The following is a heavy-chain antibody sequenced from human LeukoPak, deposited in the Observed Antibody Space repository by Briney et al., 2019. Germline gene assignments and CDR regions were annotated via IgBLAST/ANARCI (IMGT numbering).Heavy chain of an antibody. CDR3: AKDSDYGDYAYMDV. J-gene: IGHJ6*03. CDR2: VSGSGGST. CDR1: GFTFSSDA. D-gene: IGHD4-17*01. V-gene: IGHV3-23*01. Sequence: GGSLRLSCAASGFTFSSDAMSWVRQAPGKGLEWVSAVSGSGGSTNYADSVKGRFTISRDNSKNTLHLQMNSLRAEDTAAYYCAKDSDYGDYAYMDVWGKGTTVTVSS.